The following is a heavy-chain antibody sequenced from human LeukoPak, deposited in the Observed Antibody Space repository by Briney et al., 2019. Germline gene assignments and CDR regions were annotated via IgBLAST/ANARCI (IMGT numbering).Heavy chain of an antibody. CDR1: GFTFSSYS. D-gene: IGHD3-3*01. CDR3: ARVWRPRALGQVTSLGT. J-gene: IGHJ4*02. V-gene: IGHV3-48*01. Sequence: GGSLRLSCAASGFTFSSYSMNWVRQARGKGLEWVSYISSSSSTIYYADSVEDRFTISKDNAKNSLYLQMNSLRAEDTAVYYCARVWRPRALGQVTSLGTRGQGTLVPVSS. CDR2: ISSSSSTI.